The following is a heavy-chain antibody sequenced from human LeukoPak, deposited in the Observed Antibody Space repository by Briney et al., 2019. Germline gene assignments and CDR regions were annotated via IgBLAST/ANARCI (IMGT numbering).Heavy chain of an antibody. D-gene: IGHD6-13*01. CDR1: GGSIRSTSYS. CDR2: IHYTGTT. V-gene: IGHV4-39*02. CDR3: AKLVPAAGPTDFDY. Sequence: PSETLSLTCTVSGGSIRSTSYSWGWIRRPPGKGLEWIGNIHYTGTTYYNPSLRSRVTIFVDTSNNNFSLKLNSVTAADTAVYYCAKLVPAAGPTDFDYWGQGTLVTVSS. J-gene: IGHJ4*02.